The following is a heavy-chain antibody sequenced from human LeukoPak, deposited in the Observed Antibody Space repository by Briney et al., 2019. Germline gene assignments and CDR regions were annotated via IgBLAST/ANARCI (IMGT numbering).Heavy chain of an antibody. V-gene: IGHV3-23*01. Sequence: GGSLRLSCAASGFTFSSYAMSWVRQAPGKGLEWVSAISGSGGSTYYADSVKGRFTISRDNSKNTLYLQMNSLGAEDTAVYYCAKAIVVVIPSYDAFDIWGQGTMVTVSS. J-gene: IGHJ3*02. CDR3: AKAIVVVIPSYDAFDI. CDR1: GFTFSSYA. CDR2: ISGSGGST. D-gene: IGHD3-22*01.